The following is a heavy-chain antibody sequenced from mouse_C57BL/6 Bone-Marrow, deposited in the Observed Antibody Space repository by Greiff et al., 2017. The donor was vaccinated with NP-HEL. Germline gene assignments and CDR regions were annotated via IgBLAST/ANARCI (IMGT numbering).Heavy chain of an antibody. CDR2: ISSGGDYI. J-gene: IGHJ3*01. Sequence: EVKLVESGEGLVKPGGSLKLSCAASGFTFSSYAMSWVRQTPEKRLEWVAYISSGGDYIYYADTVKGRFTISRDNARNTLYLQMSSLKSEDTAMYYCTRDHGDYYGSSSFAYWGQGTLVTVSA. D-gene: IGHD1-1*01. CDR1: GFTFSSYA. V-gene: IGHV5-9-1*02. CDR3: TRDHGDYYGSSSFAY.